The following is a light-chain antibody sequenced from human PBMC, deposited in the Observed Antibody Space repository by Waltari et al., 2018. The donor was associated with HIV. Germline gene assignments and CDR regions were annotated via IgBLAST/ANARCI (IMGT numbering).Light chain of an antibody. CDR1: QSISSY. Sequence: DIQMTQSPSSLSASVGDRVTITCRASQSISSYLNWYQQKPGKAPKLLIYAESSLQSGVPSRFSGSGSGTDFTLTISSLQPEDFATYYCQQSYSTPRDFTFGPGTKVDIK. V-gene: IGKV1-39*01. J-gene: IGKJ3*01. CDR3: QQSYSTPRDFT. CDR2: AES.